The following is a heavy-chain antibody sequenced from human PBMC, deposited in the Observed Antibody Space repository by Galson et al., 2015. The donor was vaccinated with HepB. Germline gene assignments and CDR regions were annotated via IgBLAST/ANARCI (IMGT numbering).Heavy chain of an antibody. Sequence: SLRLSCAASGFTFRDYAMHWVRQAPGKGLEHIAAVSRDGRNGIGTYYPAFMKGRFTISRDDSKNILSLQMGSLTPEDTALYYCVKDMGHSDYGWAFDVWGQGTMVIVSS. CDR3: VKDMGHSDYGWAFDV. V-gene: IGHV3-64*02. CDR2: VSRDGRNGIGT. D-gene: IGHD4-17*01. J-gene: IGHJ3*01. CDR1: GFTFRDYA.